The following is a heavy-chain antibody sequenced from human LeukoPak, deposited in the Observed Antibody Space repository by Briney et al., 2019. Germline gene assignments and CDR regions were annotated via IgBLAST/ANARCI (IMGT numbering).Heavy chain of an antibody. CDR2: ISAYNGNT. J-gene: IGHJ3*02. D-gene: IGHD6-13*01. Sequence: GASVKVSCKASGYTFTSYGISWVRQAPGQGLEWMGWISAYNGNTNYAQKLQGRVTMTTDTSTSTAYMELRSLRSDDTAVYYCARVYSGSWYGAFDIWGQGTMVTVSS. V-gene: IGHV1-18*01. CDR1: GYTFTSYG. CDR3: ARVYSGSWYGAFDI.